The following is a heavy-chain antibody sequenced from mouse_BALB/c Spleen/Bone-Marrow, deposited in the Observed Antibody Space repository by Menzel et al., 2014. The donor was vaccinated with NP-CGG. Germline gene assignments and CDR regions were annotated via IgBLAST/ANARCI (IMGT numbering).Heavy chain of an antibody. CDR3: TRTYEYLDY. J-gene: IGHJ2*01. CDR2: IYPSDNYT. V-gene: IGHV1-69*02. Sequence: QVQLQQSGADLVRPGASVRLSCKASGYTFTTYWINWVKQRPGQGLEWIGNIYPSDNYTNYNQKFKDRATLTVDKSSSTAYMQLNSPTSEDSAVYYCTRTYEYLDYWGQGTTLTVSS. D-gene: IGHD2-3*01. CDR1: GYTFTTYW.